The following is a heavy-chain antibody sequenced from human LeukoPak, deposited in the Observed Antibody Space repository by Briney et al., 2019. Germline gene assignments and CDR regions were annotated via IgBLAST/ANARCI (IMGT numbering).Heavy chain of an antibody. Sequence: SVKVSCKASGGTFGSYAISWVRQAPGQGLEWMGRIIPIFGIANYAQKFQGRVTITADKSTSTAYMELSSLRSEDTAVYYCARGGGIAAAGTDYFDYWGQGTLVTVSS. CDR3: ARGGGIAAAGTDYFDY. D-gene: IGHD6-13*01. J-gene: IGHJ4*02. V-gene: IGHV1-69*04. CDR1: GGTFGSYA. CDR2: IIPIFGIA.